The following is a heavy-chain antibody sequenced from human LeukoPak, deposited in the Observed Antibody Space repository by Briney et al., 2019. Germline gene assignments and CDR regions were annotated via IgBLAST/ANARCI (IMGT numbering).Heavy chain of an antibody. D-gene: IGHD1/OR15-1a*01. CDR2: IDSDGGGT. V-gene: IGHV3-74*01. Sequence: GGSLRVSCLASGLALSGYWMRWVREIPGGGLVWVSRIDSDGGGTSYADSVKGRFTISRGDVKNMLYLQMNSLRVEDTGLYYCSTVEHFCGQGTLVTVSS. CDR1: GLALSGYW. J-gene: IGHJ4*02. CDR3: STVEHF.